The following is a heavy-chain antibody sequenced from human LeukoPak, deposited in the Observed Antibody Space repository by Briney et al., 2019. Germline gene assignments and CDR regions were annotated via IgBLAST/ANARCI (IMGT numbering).Heavy chain of an antibody. D-gene: IGHD4-11*01. Sequence: SQTLSLTCTVSGGSISSGDYYWSWIRQPPGKGLEWIGYIYYSGSTYYNPSLKSRVTISVDTSKNQFSLKLSSVTAADTAVYYCARVSSPVTRVFDYWGQGTLVTVSS. CDR2: IYYSGST. V-gene: IGHV4-30-4*08. CDR3: ARVSSPVTRVFDY. J-gene: IGHJ4*02. CDR1: GGSISSGDYY.